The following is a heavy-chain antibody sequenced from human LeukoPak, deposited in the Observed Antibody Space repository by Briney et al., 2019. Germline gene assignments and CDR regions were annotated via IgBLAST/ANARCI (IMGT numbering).Heavy chain of an antibody. J-gene: IGHJ4*02. CDR2: IFHNGST. V-gene: IGHV4-38-2*02. D-gene: IGHD3-10*01. CDR3: ASVHGSFPGDF. CDR1: GYSIGTWYY. Sequence: SETLFLTCTVSGYSIGTWYYWGWIRQPPGKGLEWIGSIFHNGSTHYNPSLESRVTISLDTSKNQFSLRLRSVTAADTAMYYCASVHGSFPGDFWGQGTLVTVSS.